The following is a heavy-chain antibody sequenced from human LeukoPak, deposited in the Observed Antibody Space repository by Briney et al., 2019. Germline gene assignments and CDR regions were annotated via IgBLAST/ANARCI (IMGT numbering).Heavy chain of an antibody. V-gene: IGHV4-4*07. CDR3: ASGGLVSRYLDH. J-gene: IGHJ4*02. D-gene: IGHD3-9*01. CDR2: IYTSGST. Sequence: SETLSLTCIVSGGSMSSYYWSWIRQPVGKGLEWIGRIYTSGSTNYNPSLKSRVTMSVDTSKNHFSLKLRSVTAADTAVYYCASGGLVSRYLDHWGQGTLVTVSP. CDR1: GGSMSSYY.